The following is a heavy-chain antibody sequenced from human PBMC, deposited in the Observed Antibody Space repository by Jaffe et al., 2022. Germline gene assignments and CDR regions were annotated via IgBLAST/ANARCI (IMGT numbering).Heavy chain of an antibody. CDR1: GFTFSDYY. J-gene: IGHJ6*03. Sequence: QVQLVESGGGLVKPGGSLRLSCAASGFTFSDYYMSWIRQAPGKGLEWVSYISSSGSTIYYADSVKGRFTISRDNAKNSLYLQMNSLRAEDTAVYYCARANSTYYDFWSGYLTDTYYYYYMDVWGKGTTVTVSS. D-gene: IGHD3-3*01. V-gene: IGHV3-11*01. CDR2: ISSSGSTI. CDR3: ARANSTYYDFWSGYLTDTYYYYYMDV.